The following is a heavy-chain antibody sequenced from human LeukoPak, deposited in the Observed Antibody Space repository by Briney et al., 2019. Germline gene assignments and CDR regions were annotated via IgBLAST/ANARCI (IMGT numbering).Heavy chain of an antibody. J-gene: IGHJ4*02. CDR3: ARARIDY. CDR1: GFTFRSYS. Sequence: PGGSLRLSCVASGFTFRSYSLNWVRQAPGKGLERVANIKDDGSEKYSVDSVKGRFTISRDNAKNSLYLQMSSLRAEDTAVYYCARARIDYWGQGTLVTVSS. V-gene: IGHV3-7*04. D-gene: IGHD1-14*01. CDR2: IKDDGSEK.